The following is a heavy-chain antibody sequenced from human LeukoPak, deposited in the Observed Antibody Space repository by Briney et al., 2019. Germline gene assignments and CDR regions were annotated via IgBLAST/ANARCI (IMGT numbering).Heavy chain of an antibody. V-gene: IGHV3-74*01. CDR2: IYNDGSST. CDR1: GFTFSNYW. CDR3: ARVRGGSGRSYAADAFDI. J-gene: IGHJ3*02. D-gene: IGHD1-26*01. Sequence: GGSLRLSCAASGFTFSNYWIHWVRQAPGKGLVWVSRIYNDGSSTSYADSVKGRFTISRDNAKSTLYLQMNSLRADDTAVFYCARVRGGSGRSYAADAFDIWGQGTMVTVSS.